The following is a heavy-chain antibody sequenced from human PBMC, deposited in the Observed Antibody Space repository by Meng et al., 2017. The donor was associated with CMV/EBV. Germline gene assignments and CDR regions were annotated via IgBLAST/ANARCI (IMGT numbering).Heavy chain of an antibody. CDR3: ARGSRRLPRFNWFDP. J-gene: IGHJ5*02. CDR2: INHSGST. Sequence: PQKRWGAGLLKPSETLSLTCAVYGGSFSGYYWSWIRQPPGKGLEWIGEINHSGSTNYNPSLKSRVTISVDTSKNQFSLKLSSVTAADTAVYYCARGSRRLPRFNWFDPWGQGTLVTVSS. CDR1: GGSFSGYY. V-gene: IGHV4-34*01. D-gene: IGHD3-3*01.